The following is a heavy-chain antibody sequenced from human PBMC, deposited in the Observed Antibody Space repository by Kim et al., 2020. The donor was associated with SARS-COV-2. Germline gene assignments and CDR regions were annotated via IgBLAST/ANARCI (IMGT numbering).Heavy chain of an antibody. CDR2: INTNTGNP. J-gene: IGHJ6*02. CDR1: GYTFTSYA. D-gene: IGHD6-13*01. CDR3: ARDPGYSSSWYYYYYGMDV. Sequence: ASVKVSCKASGYTFTSYAMNWVRQAPGQGLEWMGWINTNTGNPTYAQGFTGRFVFSLDTSVSTSYLQISSLKAEDTAVYYCARDPGYSSSWYYYYYGMDVWGQGTTVTVSS. V-gene: IGHV7-4-1*02.